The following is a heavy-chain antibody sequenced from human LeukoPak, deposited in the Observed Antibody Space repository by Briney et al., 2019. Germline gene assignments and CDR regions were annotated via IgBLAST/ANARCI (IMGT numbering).Heavy chain of an antibody. CDR1: GYTFTSYG. CDR2: ISAYNGNT. J-gene: IGHJ6*03. CDR3: ASAPPISAIFGVVITYYYYYMDV. V-gene: IGHV1-18*01. Sequence: GASVKVSCKASGYTFTSYGISWVRQAPGQGLECMGWISAYNGNTNYAQKLQGRVTMTTDTSTSTAYMELRSLRSDDTAVYYCASAPPISAIFGVVITYYYYYMDVWGKGTTVTVSS. D-gene: IGHD3-3*01.